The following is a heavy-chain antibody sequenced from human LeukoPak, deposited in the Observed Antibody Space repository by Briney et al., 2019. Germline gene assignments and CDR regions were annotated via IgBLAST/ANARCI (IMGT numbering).Heavy chain of an antibody. Sequence: GGSLRLSCAASGFTFSSYSMNWVRQAPGKGLEWVSSISSSGSYIYYADSVKGRFTFSRDNAKNSLYLQMDSLRAEDTAVYYCARSRSGLVLDYWGQGTLASVSS. CDR2: ISSSGSYI. CDR3: ARSRSGLVLDY. CDR1: GFTFSSYS. J-gene: IGHJ4*02. D-gene: IGHD3-22*01. V-gene: IGHV3-21*01.